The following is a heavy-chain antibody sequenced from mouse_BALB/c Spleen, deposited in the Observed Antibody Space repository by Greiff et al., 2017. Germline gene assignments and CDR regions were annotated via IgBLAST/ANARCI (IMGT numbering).Heavy chain of an antibody. CDR3: ARGDYDGWFAY. D-gene: IGHD2-4*01. J-gene: IGHJ3*01. V-gene: IGHV5-6-3*01. CDR1: GFTFSSYG. Sequence: DVKLVESGGGLVQPGGSLKLSCAASGFTFSSYGMSWVRQTPDKRLELVATINSNGGSTYYPDSVKGRFTISRDNAKNTLYLQMSSLKSEDTAMYYCARGDYDGWFAYWGQGTLVTVSA. CDR2: INSNGGST.